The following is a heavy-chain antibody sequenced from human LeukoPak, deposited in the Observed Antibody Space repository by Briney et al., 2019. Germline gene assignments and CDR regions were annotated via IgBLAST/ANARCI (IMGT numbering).Heavy chain of an antibody. CDR1: GYTFTSYA. J-gene: IGHJ4*02. D-gene: IGHD3-10*01. CDR3: ARKGSAGGTEF. Sequence: ASVKVSCKASGYTFTSYAMHWVRQAPGQRLEWMGWINAGNGNTKYSQKFQGRATITRDTSASTAYMELSSLRSEDTAVYYCARKGSAGGTEFWGQGTLVTVSS. CDR2: INAGNGNT. V-gene: IGHV1-3*01.